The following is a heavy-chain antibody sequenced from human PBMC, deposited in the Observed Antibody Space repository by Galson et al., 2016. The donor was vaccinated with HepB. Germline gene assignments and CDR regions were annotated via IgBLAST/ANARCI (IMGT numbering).Heavy chain of an antibody. Sequence: SVKVSCKASGYTFTSYHIHWVRQAPGQGLEWMGIINPSTGGTIYAQKFQGNVTMTRDTSTSTVYMGMSSLRSEDTAVYYCARTPPPSYSGMDVWGQGTTVTVSS. CDR1: GYTFTSYH. CDR2: INPSTGGT. J-gene: IGHJ6*02. CDR3: ARTPPPSYSGMDV. D-gene: IGHD2-15*01. V-gene: IGHV1-46*01.